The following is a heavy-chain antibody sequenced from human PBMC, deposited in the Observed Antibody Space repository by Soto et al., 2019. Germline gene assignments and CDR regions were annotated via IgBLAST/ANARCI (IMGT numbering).Heavy chain of an antibody. D-gene: IGHD3-9*01. CDR1: GDSVSSNSAA. V-gene: IGHV6-1*01. CDR2: TYYRSKWYN. J-gene: IGHJ6*02. CDR3: PSFEDYCDLMAV. Sequence: PSQTLSLTCAISGDSVSSNSAAWNWIRQSPSRGLEWLGRTYYRSKWYNDYAVSVKSRLTINPDTSKNQFSLPLNSVTPEDTAVYYFPSFEDYCDLMAVWGQGNTGTVSS.